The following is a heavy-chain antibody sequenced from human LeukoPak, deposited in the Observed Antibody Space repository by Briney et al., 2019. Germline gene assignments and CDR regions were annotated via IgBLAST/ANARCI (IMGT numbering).Heavy chain of an antibody. CDR3: AKDRGRRDGYNLYYFDY. Sequence: GGSLRLSCAASGFTFSSCAMSWVRQAPGKGLEWVSAISGSGDITYYADSVKGRFAISRDNSKNTLHLQMNSLRVEDTAMYFCAKDRGRRDGYNLYYFDYWGQGMLVTVSS. CDR2: ISGSGDIT. V-gene: IGHV3-23*01. D-gene: IGHD5-24*01. J-gene: IGHJ4*02. CDR1: GFTFSSCA.